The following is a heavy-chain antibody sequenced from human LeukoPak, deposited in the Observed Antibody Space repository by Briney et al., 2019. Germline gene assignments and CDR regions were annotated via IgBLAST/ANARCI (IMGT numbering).Heavy chain of an antibody. J-gene: IGHJ6*02. CDR2: IQSDGSKT. V-gene: IGHV3-30*02. CDR3: AKRYCKSATCRSDMDA. D-gene: IGHD2-15*01. Sequence: HPGESLRLSCAASGFSFSNYGMHWVRQAPGKGLEWVALIQSDGSKTYSADSVKGRFTISRDNPRNTLYLQMNRLRPEDTAVYYCAKRYCKSATCRSDMDAWGQGTTVTVSS. CDR1: GFSFSNYG.